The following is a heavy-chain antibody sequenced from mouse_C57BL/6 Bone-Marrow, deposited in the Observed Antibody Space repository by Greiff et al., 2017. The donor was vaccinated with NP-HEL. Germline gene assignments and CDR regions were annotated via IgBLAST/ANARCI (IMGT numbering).Heavy chain of an antibody. CDR2: IDPETGGT. D-gene: IGHD1-1*01. J-gene: IGHJ2*01. CDR1: GYTFTDYE. Sequence: VQLQQSRAELVRPGASVTLSCKASGYTFTDYEMHWVKQTPVHGLEWIGAIDPETGGTAYNQKFKGKAILTADKSSSTAYMELRSLTSEDSAVYYCTRPPLITTVVGYWGQGTTLTVSS. V-gene: IGHV1-15*01. CDR3: TRPPLITTVVGY.